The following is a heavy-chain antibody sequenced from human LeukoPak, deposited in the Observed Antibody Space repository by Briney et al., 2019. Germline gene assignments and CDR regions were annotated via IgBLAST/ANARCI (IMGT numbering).Heavy chain of an antibody. J-gene: IGHJ6*03. Sequence: PGGSLRLSCAASGFTFSSYAMSWVRQAPGKGLEWVSAISGSGGSTYYADSVKGRFTISRDNSKNTLYLQMNSLRAEDTAVYYCAKVAWGYSYGYYYYMDVWGKGTTVTISS. V-gene: IGHV3-23*01. D-gene: IGHD5-18*01. CDR2: ISGSGGST. CDR1: GFTFSSYA. CDR3: AKVAWGYSYGYYYYMDV.